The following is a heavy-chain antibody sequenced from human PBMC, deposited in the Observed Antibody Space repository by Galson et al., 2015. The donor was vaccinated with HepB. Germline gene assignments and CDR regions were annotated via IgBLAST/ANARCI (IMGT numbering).Heavy chain of an antibody. Sequence: QVQVQESGPGLVKPSETLSLTCAVSGGSISATVYHWGWIRQPPGKGLEWIGNVYYSGTVYYNPSLKSRLTISVDTSKNQFSLKLTSVTAADTSVYFCVRQESAETWKGLPYYFDSWGQGILVTVSS. J-gene: IGHJ4*02. CDR3: VRQESAETWKGLPYYFDS. CDR1: GGSISATVYH. CDR2: VYYSGTV. V-gene: IGHV4-39*01. D-gene: IGHD1-1*01.